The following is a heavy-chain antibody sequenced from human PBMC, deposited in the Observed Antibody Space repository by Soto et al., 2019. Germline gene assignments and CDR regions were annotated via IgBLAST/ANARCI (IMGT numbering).Heavy chain of an antibody. J-gene: IGHJ6*03. D-gene: IGHD4-17*01. CDR1: GFTFSSYA. CDR3: ARDSTRDYLGYYYYYMDV. V-gene: IGHV3-64*01. Sequence: PGGSLRLSCAASGFTFSSYAMHWVRQAPGKGLEYVSAISSNGGSTYYANSVKGRFTISRDNSKNTLYLQMGSLRAEDMAVYYCARDSTRDYLGYYYYYMDVWGKGTTVTVSS. CDR2: ISSNGGST.